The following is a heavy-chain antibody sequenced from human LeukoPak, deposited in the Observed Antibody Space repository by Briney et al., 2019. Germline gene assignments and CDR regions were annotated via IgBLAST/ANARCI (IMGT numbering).Heavy chain of an antibody. Sequence: PGGSLRLSCAASGFTFSSYSMNWVRQAPGKGLEWVSSISSSSSYIYYADSVKGRFTISRDNAKNSLYLQMNSLRAEDTAVYYCARDEVVVVTAIESNPADYWGQGTLVTVSS. CDR3: ARDEVVVVTAIESNPADY. D-gene: IGHD2-21*02. CDR2: ISSSSSYI. J-gene: IGHJ4*02. V-gene: IGHV3-21*01. CDR1: GFTFSSYS.